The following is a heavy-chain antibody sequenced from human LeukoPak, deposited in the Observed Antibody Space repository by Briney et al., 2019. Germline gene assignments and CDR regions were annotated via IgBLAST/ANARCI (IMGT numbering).Heavy chain of an antibody. CDR3: ARDPRRFDK. J-gene: IGHJ4*02. CDR1: GISFSTYS. CDR2: IGGTTSST. V-gene: IGHV3-23*01. Sequence: GGSLRHSCTASGISFSTYSMSWNRQAPEKGLEWVSVIGGTTSSTYYADSMKGRFTISRDNSKNTLYLQMNSLRVEDTAVYYCARDPRRFDKWGQGILVTVSS.